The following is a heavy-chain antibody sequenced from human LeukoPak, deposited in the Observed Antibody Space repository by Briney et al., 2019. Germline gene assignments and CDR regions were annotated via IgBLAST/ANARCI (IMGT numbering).Heavy chain of an antibody. Sequence: SETLSLTCTVSGGSISRSYWSWMRQPAGKGAEWIGRIYGSGTITYNPSLESRVTMSVDTSKNQFSLKLRSVTAADTAVYYCARDSGTTGEVKFDPWGQGILVTVSS. D-gene: IGHD3-10*01. CDR2: IYGSGTI. CDR3: ARDSGTTGEVKFDP. J-gene: IGHJ5*02. V-gene: IGHV4-4*07. CDR1: GGSISRSY.